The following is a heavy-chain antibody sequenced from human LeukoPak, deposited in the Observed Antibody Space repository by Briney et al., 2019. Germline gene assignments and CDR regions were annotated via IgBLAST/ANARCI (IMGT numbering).Heavy chain of an antibody. Sequence: SQTLSLTCTVSGGSISSGDYYWSWIRQPPGKGLEWIGYIYYSGSTYYNPSLKSRVTISVDTSKNQFSLKLSSVTAADTAVYYCASASHDYTIYGMDVWGQGTTVTVSS. V-gene: IGHV4-30-4*01. CDR2: IYYSGST. D-gene: IGHD4-11*01. CDR1: GGSISSGDYY. CDR3: ASASHDYTIYGMDV. J-gene: IGHJ6*02.